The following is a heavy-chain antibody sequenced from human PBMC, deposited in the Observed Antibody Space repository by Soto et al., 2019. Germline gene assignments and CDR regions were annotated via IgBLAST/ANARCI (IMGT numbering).Heavy chain of an antibody. V-gene: IGHV4-31*03. CDR2: IYYSGST. D-gene: IGHD5-18*01. Sequence: SETLSLTCTVSGGSISSGGDYWSWIRQHPGKGLEWIGYIYYSGSTYYNPSLKSRVTISVDTSKNQFSLKLSSVTAADTAVYYCAREGYGKYYYYGMDVWGQGTTVTVSS. CDR1: GGSISSGGDY. CDR3: AREGYGKYYYYGMDV. J-gene: IGHJ6*02.